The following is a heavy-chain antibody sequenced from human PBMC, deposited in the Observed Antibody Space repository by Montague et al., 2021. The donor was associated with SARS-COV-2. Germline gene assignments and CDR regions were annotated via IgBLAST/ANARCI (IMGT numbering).Heavy chain of an antibody. CDR2: IHGRGDGT. J-gene: IGHJ6*02. CDR3: ARDQNYGMDV. Sequence: SLRLSCAASGFTFSTYGMYWVRQPPGKGLEWVSEIHGRGDGTYYADFVKGRFTISRDNSKNTLYLQMNSLRGEDTAVYYCARDQNYGMDVWGQGTTVIVSS. CDR1: GFTFSTYG. V-gene: IGHV3-23*01.